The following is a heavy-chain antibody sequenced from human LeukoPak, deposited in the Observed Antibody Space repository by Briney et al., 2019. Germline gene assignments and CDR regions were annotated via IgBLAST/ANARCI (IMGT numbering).Heavy chain of an antibody. Sequence: GGSLRLSCAASGFTFNSYAMSWVRQAPGKGLEWVANIKQDGSEKYYVDSVKGRFTISRDNAKNSLYLQMNSLRAEDTAVYYCTMIPYSSSSEDGLDDYWGQGTLVTVSS. CDR3: TMIPYSSSSEDGLDDY. CDR1: GFTFNSYA. J-gene: IGHJ4*02. V-gene: IGHV3-7*01. D-gene: IGHD6-6*01. CDR2: IKQDGSEK.